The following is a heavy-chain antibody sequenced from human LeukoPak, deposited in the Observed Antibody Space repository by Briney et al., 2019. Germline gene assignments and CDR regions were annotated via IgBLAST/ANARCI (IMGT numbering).Heavy chain of an antibody. Sequence: GGSLTLSCAASGFSFSTYSMNWVRQAPGRGLEWVAYISSSSSGIHYSSYEDSVKDRFTISRDHAMNSRYMQMNSLRAEDTAVYYCARDTLRSFDYWGQGTLVTVSS. CDR3: ARDTLRSFDY. CDR2: ISSSSSGIHYS. J-gene: IGHJ4*02. CDR1: GFSFSTYS. V-gene: IGHV3-48*01. D-gene: IGHD2/OR15-2a*01.